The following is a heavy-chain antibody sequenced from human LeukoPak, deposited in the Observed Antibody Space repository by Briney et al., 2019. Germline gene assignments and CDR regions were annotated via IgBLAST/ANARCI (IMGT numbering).Heavy chain of an antibody. J-gene: IGHJ4*02. Sequence: KPSETLSLTCAVYGGSFSGYYWSWIRQPAGKGLEWIGRIYTSGSTNYNPSLKSRVTMSVDTSKNQFSLKLSSVTAADTAVYYCARASYDFWSGPTMDPYYFDYWGQGTLVTVSS. V-gene: IGHV4-59*10. CDR1: GGSFSGYY. CDR2: IYTSGST. CDR3: ARASYDFWSGPTMDPYYFDY. D-gene: IGHD3-3*01.